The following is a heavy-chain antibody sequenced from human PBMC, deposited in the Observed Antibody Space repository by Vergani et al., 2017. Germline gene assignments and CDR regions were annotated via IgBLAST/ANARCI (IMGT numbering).Heavy chain of an antibody. CDR1: GGSFSGYY. CDR3: ARRGGTTKYGMDV. Sequence: QVQLQQWGAGLLKPSETLSLTCAVYGGSFSGYYWSWIRQPPGKGLEWIGEINHSGSTNYNPSLKRRVTISVDTSKNQFSLKLSSVTAADTAVYYCARRGGTTKYGMDVWGQGTTVTVSS. CDR2: INHSGST. J-gene: IGHJ6*02. V-gene: IGHV4-34*01. D-gene: IGHD1-7*01.